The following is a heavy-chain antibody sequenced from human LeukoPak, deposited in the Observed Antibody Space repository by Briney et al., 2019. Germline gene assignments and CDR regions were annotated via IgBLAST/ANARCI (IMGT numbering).Heavy chain of an antibody. CDR2: INPNSGGT. Sequence: ASVKVSCKASGYTFTGYYMHWVRQAPGQGLEWVGWINPNSGGTNYAQKFQGRVTMTRDTSISTAYMELSRLRSDDTAVYYCARFGIQLWKGFDYWGQGTLVTVSS. CDR3: ARFGIQLWKGFDY. D-gene: IGHD5-18*01. V-gene: IGHV1-2*02. J-gene: IGHJ4*02. CDR1: GYTFTGYY.